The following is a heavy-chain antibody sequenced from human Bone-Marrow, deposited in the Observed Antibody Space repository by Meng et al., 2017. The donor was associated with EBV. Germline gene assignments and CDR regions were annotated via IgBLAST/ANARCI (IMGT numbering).Heavy chain of an antibody. CDR2: VSHSGNT. Sequence: QLQLQESGPGLVKPSGTLSLTCAVSGASISSGYWWTWVRQPPGKGLEWIGEVSHSGNTNYNPSLKSRVTISLDKSENQFFLKVTSVTAADTAVYYCAASPGWWRLDYWGQGTLVTVSS. CDR3: AASPGWWRLDY. V-gene: IGHV4-4*02. CDR1: GASISSGYW. J-gene: IGHJ4*02. D-gene: IGHD6-19*01.